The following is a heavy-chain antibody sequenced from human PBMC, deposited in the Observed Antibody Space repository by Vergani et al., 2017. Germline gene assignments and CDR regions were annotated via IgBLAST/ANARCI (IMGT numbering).Heavy chain of an antibody. CDR2: IGKDGINT. J-gene: IGHJ4*02. D-gene: IGHD2-21*02. CDR1: GFTFSNFG. Sequence: QVQLVESAGGVVQPGGSLRLSCAASGFTFSNFGMHWIRQAPGKGVEWLAYIGKDGINTIDRDTVKGRFTVSRDNSKDILYLQMDSLRSEDTALYYCAKYLRDSTDGLPDSWGPGTLFIVSS. V-gene: IGHV3-30*02. CDR3: AKYLRDSTDGLPDS.